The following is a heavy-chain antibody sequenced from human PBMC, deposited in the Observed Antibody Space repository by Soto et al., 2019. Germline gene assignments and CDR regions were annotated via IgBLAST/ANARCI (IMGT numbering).Heavy chain of an antibody. CDR2: IYYSGNI. V-gene: IGHV4-30-4*01. J-gene: IGHJ4*01. CDR3: ARAGRTVTTTPVEY. D-gene: IGHD2-15*01. CDR1: GGSISSGDYY. Sequence: SETLSLTCAVSGGSISSGDYYWSWIRQPPGKGLEWIGNIYYSGNIYYNPSLKSRVTISLHTSESQFSLKLNSVTAADTALYFCARAGRTVTTTPVEYWGHGTLVTVSS.